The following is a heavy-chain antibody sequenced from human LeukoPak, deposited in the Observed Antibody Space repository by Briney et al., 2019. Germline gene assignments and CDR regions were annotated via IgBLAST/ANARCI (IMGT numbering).Heavy chain of an antibody. J-gene: IGHJ6*02. Sequence: ASVKVSCMVSGYTLNEVSMHWVRQAPGKGLVWMGGFDPERRETVYAQKFQGRVTMTEDTSTDTAYMELSSLRSEDTAVYYCAGPYGMDVWGQGTTVTVSS. V-gene: IGHV1-24*01. CDR2: FDPERRET. CDR3: AGPYGMDV. CDR1: GYTLNEVS.